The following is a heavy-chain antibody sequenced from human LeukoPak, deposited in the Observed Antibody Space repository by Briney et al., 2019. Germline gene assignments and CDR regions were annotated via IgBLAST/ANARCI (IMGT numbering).Heavy chain of an antibody. CDR1: GYTFTSYY. V-gene: IGHV1-46*01. CDR3: ARDLHGEVLRYFDWLLNRIGGFDY. Sequence: ASVKVSCKASGYTFTSYYMHWVRQAPGQGLEWMGIINPSGGSTSYAQKFQGRGTMTRDTSTRTVYMELSSLRSEDTAVYYCARDLHGEVLRYFDWLLNRIGGFDYWGQGTLVTVSS. J-gene: IGHJ4*02. CDR2: INPSGGST. D-gene: IGHD3-9*01.